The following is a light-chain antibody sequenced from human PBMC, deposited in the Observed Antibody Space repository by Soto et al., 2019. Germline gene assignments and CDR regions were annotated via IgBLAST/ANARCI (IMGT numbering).Light chain of an antibody. CDR2: GAS. V-gene: IGKV3-20*01. J-gene: IGKJ2*01. CDR1: QSVSSSY. CDR3: QQYGSSPPYT. Sequence: EIVVTQSPGTLSLSPGERATLSCRASQSVSSSYLAWYQHKPGQAPRLLIYGASSMSTGIPDRFSGSGSGTDFTLTIRRLEPEDFAVYYCQQYGSSPPYTFGQGTKREIK.